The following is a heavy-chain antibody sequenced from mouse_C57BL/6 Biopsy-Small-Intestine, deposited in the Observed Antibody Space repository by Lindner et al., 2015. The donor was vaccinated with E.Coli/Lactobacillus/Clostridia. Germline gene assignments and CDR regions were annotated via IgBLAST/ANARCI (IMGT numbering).Heavy chain of an antibody. Sequence: VQLQESGPELMKPGASVKISCKAFGYAFSSSWINWVKQRPGKGLEWIGRIYPGDGDTNYNGKFKGKATLTADKSSSTAYMQLSSLTSEDSAVYFCARRGYDYDVAMDYWGQGTSVTVSS. CDR3: ARRGYDYDVAMDY. J-gene: IGHJ4*01. D-gene: IGHD2-4*01. V-gene: IGHV1-82*01. CDR2: IYPGDGDT. CDR1: GYAFSSSW.